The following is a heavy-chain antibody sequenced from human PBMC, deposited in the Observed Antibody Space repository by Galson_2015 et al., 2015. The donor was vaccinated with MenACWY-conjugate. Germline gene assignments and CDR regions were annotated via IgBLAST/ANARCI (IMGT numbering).Heavy chain of an antibody. D-gene: IGHD5-18*01. CDR2: IGSVTSTI. J-gene: IGHJ4*02. CDR3: ARGYGYGWHFDY. Sequence: SLRLSCAASGFTFSHYSMYWVRQAPGKGLEWVSYIGSVTSTIYYRDSVKGRFTISRDNAKNSLYLQMNSLRAEDTAVYYCARGYGYGWHFDYWGQGTLVTVSS. CDR1: GFTFSHYS. V-gene: IGHV3-48*04.